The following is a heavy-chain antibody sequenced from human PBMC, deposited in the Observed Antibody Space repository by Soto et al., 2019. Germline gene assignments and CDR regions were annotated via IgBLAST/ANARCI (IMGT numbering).Heavy chain of an antibody. Sequence: QLQLQESGSGLVKPSQTLSLTCAVSGGSISSGGYSWSWIRQPPGKGLEWIGYIYHSGTTYYNPSLKRRVTISIDRSKSQLSLKLSSVTAADTAVYSCARDGSGWAADDTYFDYWGQGTLVTVSS. V-gene: IGHV4-30-2*01. CDR1: GGSISSGGYS. J-gene: IGHJ4*02. CDR3: ARDGSGWAADDTYFDY. CDR2: IYHSGTT. D-gene: IGHD6-19*01.